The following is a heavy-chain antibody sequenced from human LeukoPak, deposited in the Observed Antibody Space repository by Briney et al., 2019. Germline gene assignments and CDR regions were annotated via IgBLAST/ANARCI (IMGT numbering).Heavy chain of an antibody. V-gene: IGHV3-23*01. CDR2: ISGSGGST. J-gene: IGHJ4*02. D-gene: IGHD3-22*01. Sequence: GGSLRLSCAASGFTFSDYAMSWVRQAPGKGLEWVSRISGSGGSTHYADSVKGRFTISRDNSKNTLYLQMNSLRAEDTAVYYCAKNSGYYDPFLDYWGQGTLVTVSS. CDR1: GFTFSDYA. CDR3: AKNSGYYDPFLDY.